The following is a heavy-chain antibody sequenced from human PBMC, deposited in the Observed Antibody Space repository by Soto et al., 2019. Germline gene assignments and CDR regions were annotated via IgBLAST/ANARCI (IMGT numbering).Heavy chain of an antibody. J-gene: IGHJ6*03. V-gene: IGHV1-69*04. Sequence: QVQLVQSGAEVKKPGSSVKVSCKASGDTFSNHTISWVRQAPGQGLEWMGRIIPIHGVANYAQKFQGRVAITADKHTTTAYMELSSLRSADTAVYYRARVAEMGTVSEGYYYYMDVWGKGTTVCVSS. CDR2: IIPIHGVA. D-gene: IGHD4-17*01. CDR3: ARVAEMGTVSEGYYYYMDV. CDR1: GDTFSNHT.